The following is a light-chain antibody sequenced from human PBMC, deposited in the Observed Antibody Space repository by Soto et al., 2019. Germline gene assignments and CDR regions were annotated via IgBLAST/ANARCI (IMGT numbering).Light chain of an antibody. CDR1: QGISSY. V-gene: IGKV1-8*01. CDR2: AAS. J-gene: IGKJ5*01. CDR3: QQYYSSPPT. Sequence: AIRMTQSPSSLSASTGDRVTITCRASQGISSYLAWYQQKPGKAPKLLIYAASTLQSGVPSRFRGSGSGTDFTLTISCLQSEDFEPYYCQQYYSSPPTFGQGTRLEIK.